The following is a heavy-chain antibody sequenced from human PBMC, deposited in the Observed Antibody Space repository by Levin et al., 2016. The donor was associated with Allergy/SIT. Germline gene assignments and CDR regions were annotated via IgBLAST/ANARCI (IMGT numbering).Heavy chain of an antibody. Sequence: GESLKISCAASGFSFSSHEMNWVRQAPGKGLEWISYIIPSGSVTHDADSVKGRFTISRDNAKNTLYLQMNSLRAEDTAVYYCARDRRYYDSSGYRKYYYYGMDVWGQGTTVTVSS. CDR3: ARDRRYYDSSGYRKYYYYGMDV. V-gene: IGHV3-48*03. CDR2: IIPSGSVT. J-gene: IGHJ6*02. D-gene: IGHD3-22*01. CDR1: GFSFSSHE.